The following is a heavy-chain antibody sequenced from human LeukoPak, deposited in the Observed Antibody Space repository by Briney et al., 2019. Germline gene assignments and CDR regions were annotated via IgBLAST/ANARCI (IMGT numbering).Heavy chain of an antibody. J-gene: IGHJ3*02. D-gene: IGHD2-2*01. CDR1: GFTFSSYS. CDR2: ISSSSSTI. Sequence: PGGSLRLSCAASGFTFSSYSMNWVRQAPGKGLEWVSYISSSSSTIYYADSVKGRFTISRDNAKNSLYLQMNSLRAEDTAVYYCARDQGSFYDAFDIWGQGTMVTVSS. V-gene: IGHV3-48*01. CDR3: ARDQGSFYDAFDI.